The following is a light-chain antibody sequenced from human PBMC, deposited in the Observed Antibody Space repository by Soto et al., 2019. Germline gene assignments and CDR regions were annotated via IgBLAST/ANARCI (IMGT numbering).Light chain of an antibody. CDR3: QQYDSSPLIT. CDR1: QSVSSSY. V-gene: IGKV3-20*01. J-gene: IGKJ5*01. CDR2: GAS. Sequence: EIVLTQSPGTLSLSPGERATLSYSASQSVSSSYLAWYQQKPGQAPRLLIYGASSRATGIPDRFSGSGSGTAFTLTISRLEPEDFAVYYCQQYDSSPLITFGQGTRLEIK.